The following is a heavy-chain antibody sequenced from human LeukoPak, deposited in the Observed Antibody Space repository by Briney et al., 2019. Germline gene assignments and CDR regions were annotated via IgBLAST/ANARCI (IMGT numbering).Heavy chain of an antibody. CDR2: INHSGGT. Sequence: PSESLSLTCAVYGGSFSGYYWSWIRQPPGKGLGCIGEINHSGGTNYNPSLKSRVTISVDTSKNQFSLKLSSVTAAETAVYYCARGRKLWLRYYFDYWGQGTLVTVSS. J-gene: IGHJ4*02. CDR1: GGSFSGYY. V-gene: IGHV4-34*01. D-gene: IGHD3-10*01. CDR3: ARGRKLWLRYYFDY.